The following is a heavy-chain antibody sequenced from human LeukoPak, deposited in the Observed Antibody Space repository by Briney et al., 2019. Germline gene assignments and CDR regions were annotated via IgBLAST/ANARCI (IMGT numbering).Heavy chain of an antibody. V-gene: IGHV3-23*01. D-gene: IGHD3-10*01. CDR2: ISGSGGST. J-gene: IGHJ4*02. CDR1: GFTFSSYW. Sequence: GGSLRLSCAASGFTFSSYWMSWVRRAPGKGLEWVSAISGSGGSTYYADSVKGRFTISRDNSKNTLYLQMNSLRAEDTAVYYCAIGGVRGVASPFDYWGQGTLVTVSS. CDR3: AIGGVRGVASPFDY.